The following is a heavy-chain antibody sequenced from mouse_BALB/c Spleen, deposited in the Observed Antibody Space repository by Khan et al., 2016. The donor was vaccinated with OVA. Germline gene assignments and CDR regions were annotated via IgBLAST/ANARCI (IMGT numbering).Heavy chain of an antibody. Sequence: QVQLKESGAELVKPGASVKLSCKTSGYTFTNYWIQWVKQRPRQGLGWIGEIFPGTGTTYYNENFKAKATLTIDTSSSTAYMQLNSLTSEDSAVYFCARGYFGNYEFAYWSQGTLVTVSA. V-gene: IGHV1S132*01. CDR1: GYTFTNYW. CDR2: IFPGTGTT. CDR3: ARGYFGNYEFAY. D-gene: IGHD2-1*01. J-gene: IGHJ3*01.